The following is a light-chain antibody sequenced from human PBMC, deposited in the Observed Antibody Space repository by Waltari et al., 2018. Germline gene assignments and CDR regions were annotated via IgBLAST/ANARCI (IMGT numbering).Light chain of an antibody. CDR3: HQYHIYPGT. J-gene: IGKJ1*01. CDR2: KAS. Sequence: DIQMTQSPSTLSASVGDRVTITCRASQSISTWLAWYHQRPGEAPNLLIYKASSLEGGVPSRFSGSGSGTEFTLTISSLQPDDVATYYCHQYHIYPGTFGQGTKVEIK. V-gene: IGKV1-5*03. CDR1: QSISTW.